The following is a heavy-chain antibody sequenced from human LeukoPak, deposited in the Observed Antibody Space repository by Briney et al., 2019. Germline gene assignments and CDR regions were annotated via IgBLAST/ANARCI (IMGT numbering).Heavy chain of an antibody. Sequence: GESLKISCEASGYSFTSYWIAWVRQMPGKGLEWMGIIYPGDSDTRYSPSFQGQVTISADKSTTTAYLQWSSLKASDTAMYYCARDYDSSTYYYAFHIWGQGTMVTVSS. CDR1: GYSFTSYW. V-gene: IGHV5-51*01. CDR3: ARDYDSSTYYYAFHI. D-gene: IGHD3-22*01. J-gene: IGHJ3*02. CDR2: IYPGDSDT.